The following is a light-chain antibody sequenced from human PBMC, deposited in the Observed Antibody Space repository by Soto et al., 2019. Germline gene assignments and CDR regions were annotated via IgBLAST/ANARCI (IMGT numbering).Light chain of an antibody. CDR3: QQYGDWPGA. J-gene: IGKJ4*01. CDR1: QSVCSK. V-gene: IGKV3D-15*01. Sequence: EIVMTQSPPTLSVSPGERATLSCRASQSVCSKLAWHQQRPGQAPRLLIYDASNRATGIPARFSGSGSGTEFSLTISSLQSEDFAVYSCQQYGDWPGAFGGGTKVEIK. CDR2: DAS.